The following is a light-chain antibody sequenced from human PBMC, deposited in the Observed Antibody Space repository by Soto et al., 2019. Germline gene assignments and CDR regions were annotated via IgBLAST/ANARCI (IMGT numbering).Light chain of an antibody. J-gene: IGKJ3*01. Sequence: EIVLTQSPATLSLSPGERATLSCRASQNINSYLAWYQQKPGQAPRLLIYATSNRVTGIPARFSGSGSGTDFTLSISSLEPEDFAVYYCQQRSSWPFTFGPGTKVDI. V-gene: IGKV3-11*01. CDR2: ATS. CDR1: QNINSY. CDR3: QQRSSWPFT.